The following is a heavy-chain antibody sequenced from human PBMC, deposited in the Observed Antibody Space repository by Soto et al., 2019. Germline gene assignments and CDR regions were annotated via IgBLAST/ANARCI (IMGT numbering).Heavy chain of an antibody. CDR1: GYIFTSYS. Sequence: ASVKVSCKASGYIFTSYSINWVRQAPGQGLERIGWISTFNGNTNYAQKDRSKINMTADTSTSTAYMELRSLSFDDRAVYYCARGERDSSSWYFDYWG. D-gene: IGHD6-13*01. J-gene: IGHJ4*01. V-gene: IGHV1-18*01. CDR3: ARGERDSSSWYFDY. CDR2: ISTFNGNT.